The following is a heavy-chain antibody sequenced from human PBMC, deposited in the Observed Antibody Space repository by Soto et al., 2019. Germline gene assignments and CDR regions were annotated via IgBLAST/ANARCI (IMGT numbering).Heavy chain of an antibody. Sequence: VKVSCKASGYTFTSYGISWVRQAPGQGLEWMGWISAYNGNTNYAQKLQGRVTMTTDTSTSTAYMELRSLRSDDTAVYYCASDRGYSYGYGNYYYGMDVWGQGTTVTVSS. J-gene: IGHJ6*02. CDR1: GYTFTSYG. D-gene: IGHD5-18*01. CDR3: ASDRGYSYGYGNYYYGMDV. V-gene: IGHV1-18*04. CDR2: ISAYNGNT.